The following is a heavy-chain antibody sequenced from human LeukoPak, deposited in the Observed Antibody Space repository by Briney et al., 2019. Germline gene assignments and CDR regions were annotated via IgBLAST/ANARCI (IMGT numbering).Heavy chain of an antibody. Sequence: SETLSLTCAVYGGSFTSHHWSWIRQPPGKGLEWIGEITHGGSTSYNPSLRTRVTISVDTSKNQFSLNLNTVTAADTAVYFCARGRRYRHGYGLLFEHWGQGTLVTVSS. D-gene: IGHD3-22*01. CDR2: ITHGGST. CDR1: GGSFTSHH. V-gene: IGHV4-34*01. J-gene: IGHJ4*02. CDR3: ARGRRYRHGYGLLFEH.